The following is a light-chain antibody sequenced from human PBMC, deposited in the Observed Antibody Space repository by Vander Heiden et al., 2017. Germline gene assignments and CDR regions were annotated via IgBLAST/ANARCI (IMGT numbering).Light chain of an antibody. V-gene: IGKV1-5*03. CDR3: QQYNNYV. CDR1: QPMTSW. Sequence: IQVTQSPSIVSATIGDTITITCRPSQPMTSWMAWYQQRPGTAPKVLIQKAYNRASGVPSRFSGSGSGTEFTLTISSLQPEDFATYYCQQYNNYVFGQGTKVEMK. CDR2: KAY. J-gene: IGKJ2*01.